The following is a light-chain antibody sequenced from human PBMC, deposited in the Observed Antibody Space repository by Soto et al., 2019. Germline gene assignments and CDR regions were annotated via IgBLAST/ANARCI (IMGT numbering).Light chain of an antibody. CDR3: SSYIGATTYV. Sequence: QSVLTQPASVSGSPGQSITISCTGTSSDVGAYNYVSWYQQHPGKAPKLMIYEVSYRPSGVSDRFSGSRSGNTASLTISGLQAEDESDYYCSSYIGATTYVFGTGTKVTVL. V-gene: IGLV2-14*01. CDR1: SSDVGAYNY. CDR2: EVS. J-gene: IGLJ1*01.